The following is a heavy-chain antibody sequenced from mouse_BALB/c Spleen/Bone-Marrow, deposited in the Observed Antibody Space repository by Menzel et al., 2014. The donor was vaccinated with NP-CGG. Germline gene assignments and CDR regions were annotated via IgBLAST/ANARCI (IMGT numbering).Heavy chain of an antibody. J-gene: IGHJ3*01. CDR3: ARNGDAWSAY. CDR1: GFSLTSYG. CDR2: IWSGGST. V-gene: IGHV2-2*02. Sequence: VKLVESGPGLVQPSQSLSVTCTVSGFSLTSYGVHWVRQSPGKGLDWLGVIWSGGSTDYNAAFISRLSIIKDNSKSQVFFKMNSLQANDTAIYYCARNGDAWSAYWGQGTLVTVSA. D-gene: IGHD3-3*01.